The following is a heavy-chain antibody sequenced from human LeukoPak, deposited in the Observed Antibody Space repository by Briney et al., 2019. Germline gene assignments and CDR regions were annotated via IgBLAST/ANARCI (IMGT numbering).Heavy chain of an antibody. CDR3: ARGLRRLRFSPMLFDI. D-gene: IGHD3-3*01. CDR1: GFTFSSYA. CDR2: INHSGST. V-gene: IGHV4-34*01. Sequence: GSLRLSCAASGFTFSSYAMSWVRQPPGEGLEWIGEINHSGSTNYNPSLKSRVTISVDTSKNQFSLKLSSVTAADTAVYYCARGLRRLRFSPMLFDIWGQGTMVTVSS. J-gene: IGHJ3*02.